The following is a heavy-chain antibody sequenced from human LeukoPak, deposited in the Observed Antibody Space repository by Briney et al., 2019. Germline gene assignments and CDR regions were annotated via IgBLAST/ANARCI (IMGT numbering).Heavy chain of an antibody. CDR1: GGSFSGYY. D-gene: IGHD6-19*01. V-gene: IGHV4-34*01. Sequence: SETLSLTCALYGGSFSGYYCGWARQPPGRGIEWTGEINHCGSTNYNSSLKSRVIISVDTSKNQCSLKLSSVTAADTAVYYCARIAVAGQHWYFDLWGRGTLVTVSS. CDR3: ARIAVAGQHWYFDL. CDR2: INHCGST. J-gene: IGHJ2*01.